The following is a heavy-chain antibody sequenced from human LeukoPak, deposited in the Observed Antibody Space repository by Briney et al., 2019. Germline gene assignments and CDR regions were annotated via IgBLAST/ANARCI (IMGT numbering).Heavy chain of an antibody. Sequence: GGSLRLSCAASGFTFSIYGMHWVRQAPGKGLEWVAAIPSDGSSEYYANSVKGRFTISRYNANNSLYLQMNSLRAEDTAAYYCAGGDYFDYWGQGTLVTVSS. J-gene: IGHJ4*02. CDR3: AGGDYFDY. CDR1: GFTFSIYG. V-gene: IGHV3-30*03. CDR2: IPSDGSSE. D-gene: IGHD4-17*01.